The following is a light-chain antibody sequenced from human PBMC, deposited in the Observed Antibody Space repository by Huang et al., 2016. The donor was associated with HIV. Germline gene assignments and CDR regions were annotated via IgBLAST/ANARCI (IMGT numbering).Light chain of an antibody. Sequence: EIVLTQSPGTLSLSPGERATLSCRASQNVNSSYLAWYQQKTGQAPRLLIYGASSRATGVPDRFSGSGSGTDFTLTINRLEPEDFAVYSCQQYSSSPYTFGQGTKLEIK. CDR3: QQYSSSPYT. V-gene: IGKV3-20*01. J-gene: IGKJ2*01. CDR2: GAS. CDR1: QNVNSSY.